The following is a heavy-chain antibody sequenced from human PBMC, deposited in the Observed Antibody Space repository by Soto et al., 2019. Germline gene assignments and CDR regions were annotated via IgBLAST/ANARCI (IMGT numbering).Heavy chain of an antibody. D-gene: IGHD5-18*01. CDR3: ATGQQIQRRPPIGY. V-gene: IGHV1-24*01. J-gene: IGHJ4*02. CDR2: FDPEDGET. CDR1: GYTLTELS. Sequence: ASVKVSCKVSGYTLTELSIHWVRQAPGKGLEWMGGFDPEDGETIYAQKFQGRVTMTEDTSTDTAYMELSSLRSEDTAVYYCATGQQIQRRPPIGYWGQGTLVTVSS.